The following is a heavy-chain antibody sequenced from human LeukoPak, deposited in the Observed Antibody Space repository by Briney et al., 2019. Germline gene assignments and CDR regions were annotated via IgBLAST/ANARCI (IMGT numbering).Heavy chain of an antibody. CDR3: ARDTARILTGPFDY. V-gene: IGHV3-21*01. Sequence: GGSLRLSCAASGFTFSSYSMNWVRQAPGKGLEWVSSISSSSSYIYYADSVKGRFTISRDNAKNSLYLQMNSLRAEDTAVYYCARDTARILTGPFDYWGQGTLVTVSS. CDR1: GFTFSSYS. D-gene: IGHD3-9*01. J-gene: IGHJ4*02. CDR2: ISSSSSYI.